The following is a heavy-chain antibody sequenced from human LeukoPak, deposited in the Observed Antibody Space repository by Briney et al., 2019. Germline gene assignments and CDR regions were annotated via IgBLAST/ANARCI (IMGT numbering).Heavy chain of an antibody. D-gene: IGHD6-13*01. V-gene: IGHV4-34*01. CDR1: GGSFSGYY. CDR3: ARAPLAAADYFDY. Sequence: PSETLSLTCAVYGGSFSGYYWSWIRQPPGKGLEWIGEIYHSGSTNDNPSLKSRVTMSVDTSKNQFSLKLSSVTAADTAVYYCARAPLAAADYFDYWGQGTLVTVSS. J-gene: IGHJ4*02. CDR2: IYHSGST.